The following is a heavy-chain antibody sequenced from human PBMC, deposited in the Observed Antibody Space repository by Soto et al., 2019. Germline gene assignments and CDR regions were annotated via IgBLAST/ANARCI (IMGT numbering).Heavy chain of an antibody. Sequence: PWVSLRRSWVDAGDTHGSNCMSWDDQTPRKGLEWLSGISASRGTIHEADSVKCRFHISRDNSKNELYLQMHSLRVEDTAVYYCEKALRVDDEGGYRNDYEVATYYFDYWGQGTLVTAPQ. J-gene: IGHJ4*02. CDR1: GDTHGSNC. V-gene: IGHV3-23*01. CDR2: ISASRGTI. D-gene: IGHD5-18*01. CDR3: EKALRVDDEGGYRNDYEVATYYFDY.